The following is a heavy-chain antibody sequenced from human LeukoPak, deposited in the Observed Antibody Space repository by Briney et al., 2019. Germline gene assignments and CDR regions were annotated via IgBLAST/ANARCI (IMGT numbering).Heavy chain of an antibody. CDR3: ARVAYGGNFIDY. Sequence: ASVKVSCKASGYTFTGYYMHWVRQAPGQGLEWMGWINPNSGGTNYAQKFQGRVTMTRDTSISTAYMELSRLRSDDTAVYYCARVAYGGNFIDYWGQGTLVTVSS. CDR1: GYTFTGYY. J-gene: IGHJ4*02. D-gene: IGHD4-23*01. CDR2: INPNSGGT. V-gene: IGHV1-2*02.